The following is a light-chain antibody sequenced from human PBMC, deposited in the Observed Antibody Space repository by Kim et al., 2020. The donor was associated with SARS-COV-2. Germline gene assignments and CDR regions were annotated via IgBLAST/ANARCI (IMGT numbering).Light chain of an antibody. Sequence: GQTVTISCSGRWSNVGRNTLNWYQQVPGTAPRLLIYSNNERFSGVSDRFSGSKSGSSASLAINGLQSEDEGDYYCAAWDDSLNGVVFGGGTKLTVL. J-gene: IGLJ2*01. CDR2: SNN. CDR3: AAWDDSLNGVV. V-gene: IGLV1-44*01. CDR1: WSNVGRNT.